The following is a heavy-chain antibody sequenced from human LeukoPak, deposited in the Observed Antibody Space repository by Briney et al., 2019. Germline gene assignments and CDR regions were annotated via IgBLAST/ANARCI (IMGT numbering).Heavy chain of an antibody. J-gene: IGHJ6*02. V-gene: IGHV4-59*12. CDR1: GGSISSYY. D-gene: IGHD2-2*01. CDR2: IYYSGST. Sequence: SETLSLTCTVSGGSISSYYWSWIRQPPGKGLEWIGYIYYSGSTNYNPSLKSRVTISVDTSKNQFSLKLSSVTTADTAVYYCARGPYCSSTSSPYYYYGMDVWGQGTTVTVSS. CDR3: ARGPYCSSTSSPYYYYGMDV.